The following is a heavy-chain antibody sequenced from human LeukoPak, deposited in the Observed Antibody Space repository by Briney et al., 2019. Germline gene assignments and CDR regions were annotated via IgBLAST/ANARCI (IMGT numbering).Heavy chain of an antibody. Sequence: SETLSLTCTVSGGSISSSSYYWGWIRQPPGKGLEWIGSIYYSGSTYYNPSLKSRVTISVDTSKNQFSLKLSSVTAADTAVYYCARVRYERGYFDYWGQGTLVTVSS. CDR1: GGSISSSSYY. V-gene: IGHV4-39*07. CDR2: IYYSGST. J-gene: IGHJ4*02. CDR3: ARVRYERGYFDY. D-gene: IGHD1-1*01.